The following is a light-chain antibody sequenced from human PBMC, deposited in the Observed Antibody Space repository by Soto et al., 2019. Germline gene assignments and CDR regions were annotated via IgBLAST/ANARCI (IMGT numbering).Light chain of an antibody. CDR3: SSYTSSSTLDV. CDR2: EVT. J-gene: IGLJ1*01. V-gene: IGLV2-14*01. CDR1: SSDVGGYNY. Sequence: QSALTQPASVSGSPGQSITISCTGTSSDVGGYNYVSWYQQHPGKAPKVMIYEVTNRPSGVSHRFSGSKSGNTASLTISGLQAEDGADYYCSSYTSSSTLDVFGTGTKVTVL.